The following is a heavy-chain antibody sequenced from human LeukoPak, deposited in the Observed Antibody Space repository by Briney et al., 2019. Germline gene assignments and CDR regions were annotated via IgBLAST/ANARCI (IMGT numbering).Heavy chain of an antibody. D-gene: IGHD4-11*01. V-gene: IGHV3-23*01. Sequence: GGTLRLSCAASGFTFSSHGMNWVRQAPGKGLEWVSGIGGTGGFITYYAESVKGRSTVSRDNSKNTLYLQMSSLRAEDTAVYYCARSGPLQSSASPFFDYWGQGTLVTVSS. CDR1: GFTFSSHG. CDR2: IGGTGGFIT. J-gene: IGHJ4*02. CDR3: ARSGPLQSSASPFFDY.